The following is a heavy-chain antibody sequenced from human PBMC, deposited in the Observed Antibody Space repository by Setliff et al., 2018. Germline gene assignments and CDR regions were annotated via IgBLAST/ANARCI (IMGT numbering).Heavy chain of an antibody. CDR2: IYSDNMTT. CDR1: GFTFKSYA. J-gene: IGHJ5*02. CDR3: AKPSWNYVADWFDP. Sequence: GESLKISCATSGFTFKSYAMIWVRQTPGKGLEWVSLIYSDNMTTSYADSVKGRFTISRDNSKNTLYLQMNSLRVDDTAVYYCAKPSWNYVADWFDPWGQGTLVTVSS. D-gene: IGHD1-7*01. V-gene: IGHV3-23*03.